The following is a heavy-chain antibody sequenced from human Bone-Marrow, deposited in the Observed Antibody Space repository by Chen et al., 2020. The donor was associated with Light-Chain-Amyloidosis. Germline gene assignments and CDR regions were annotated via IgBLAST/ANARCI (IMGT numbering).Heavy chain of an antibody. D-gene: IGHD5-18*01. CDR3: ARRRDGYNFDY. J-gene: IGHJ4*02. Sequence: EVQLEQSGPEVKKPGESLKISCKGSGYTFPNYWIGWVRQMPGKGLEWMGVIYPDDSDARYSPSFEVQVTISADKAITTAYLQGRSLKASDTAMYYCARRRDGYNFDYWGQGTLVTVSS. CDR1: GYTFPNYW. CDR2: IYPDDSDA. V-gene: IGHV5-51*01.